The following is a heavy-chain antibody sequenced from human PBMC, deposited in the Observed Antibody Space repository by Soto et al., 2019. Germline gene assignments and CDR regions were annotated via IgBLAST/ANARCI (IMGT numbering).Heavy chain of an antibody. J-gene: IGHJ4*02. V-gene: IGHV3-73*01. CDR3: TRHPYDDYGDYVLDY. D-gene: IGHD4-17*01. CDR2: IRSKANNYAT. Sequence: PGGSLRLSCAASGFTFSGSAMHWVRQASGKGLEWVGRIRSKANNYATAYAASVKGRFTISRDDSKNTAYLHMNSLKTEDTAVYYCTRHPYDDYGDYVLDYWGQGTLVTVSS. CDR1: GFTFSGSA.